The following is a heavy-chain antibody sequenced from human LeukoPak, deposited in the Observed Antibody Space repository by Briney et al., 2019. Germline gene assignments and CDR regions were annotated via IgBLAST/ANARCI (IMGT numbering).Heavy chain of an antibody. Sequence: PGGSLRLSCAASGFTLNNAWMSWVRQAPGKGLEWLGRIKRETDGGTIDYAAPVKGRFTISRDDSRNTLYLQMDSLRAEDTAVYYCAKESSWYGGYYFDYWGQGTLVTVSS. CDR2: IKRETDGGTI. CDR3: AKESSWYGGYYFDY. D-gene: IGHD6-13*01. V-gene: IGHV3-15*01. CDR1: GFTLNNAW. J-gene: IGHJ4*02.